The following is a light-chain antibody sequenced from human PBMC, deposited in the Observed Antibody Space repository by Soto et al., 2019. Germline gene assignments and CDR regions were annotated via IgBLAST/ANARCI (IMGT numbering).Light chain of an antibody. J-gene: IGKJ1*01. CDR2: GAS. V-gene: IGKV3-20*01. CDR1: QSVSSN. Sequence: EIVLTESLATLSVSPGERATLSCRASQSVSSNLAWYQQKPGQAPRLLIYGASNRATGIPDRFSGSGSGTDFTLTISRLEPEDFAVYYCQQYGSSGTFGQGTKV. CDR3: QQYGSSGT.